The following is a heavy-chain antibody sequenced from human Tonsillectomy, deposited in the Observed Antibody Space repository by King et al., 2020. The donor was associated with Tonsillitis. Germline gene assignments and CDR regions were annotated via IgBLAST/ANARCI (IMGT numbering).Heavy chain of an antibody. V-gene: IGHV3-21*01. Sequence: VQLVESGGGLVKPGGSLRLSCAASGFTFSSYSMNWVRQAPGKGLEWVSSISSSSSYIFYAASVKGRFTISRDNAKNSLYLQMNSLRAEDTAVYYCARTYIAAAGPFDYWGQGTLVTVSS. CDR3: ARTYIAAAGPFDY. J-gene: IGHJ4*02. CDR1: GFTFSSYS. D-gene: IGHD6-13*01. CDR2: ISSSSSYI.